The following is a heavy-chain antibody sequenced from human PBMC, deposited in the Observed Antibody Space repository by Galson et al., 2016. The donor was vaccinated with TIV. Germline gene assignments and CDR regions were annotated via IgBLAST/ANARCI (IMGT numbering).Heavy chain of an antibody. Sequence: SLRLSCAVSGYMFSSYGMHWVRQAPGRGLEWVAFIQYDGSNKYYADSVKGRFTISGDNSMNTLYLQMNSLRAEDTAVYYCAKDSGSYFSYWYFDLWGRGTLVTVSS. CDR2: IQYDGSNK. CDR3: AKDSGSYFSYWYFDL. CDR1: GYMFSSYG. V-gene: IGHV3-30*02. J-gene: IGHJ2*01. D-gene: IGHD3-10*01.